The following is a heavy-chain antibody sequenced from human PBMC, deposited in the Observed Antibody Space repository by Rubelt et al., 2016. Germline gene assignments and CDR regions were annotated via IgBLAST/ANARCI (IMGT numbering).Heavy chain of an antibody. J-gene: IGHJ6*02. V-gene: IGHV3-21*01. CDR3: AKAQIRQVGIAVAGTALPLYYYYGMDV. Sequence: RGGLEWVSSISSSSSYIYYADSVKGRFTISRDNAKNSLYLQMNSLRAEDTAVYYCAKAQIRQVGIAVAGTALPLYYYYGMDVWGQGTTVTVSS. D-gene: IGHD6-19*01. CDR2: ISSSSSYI.